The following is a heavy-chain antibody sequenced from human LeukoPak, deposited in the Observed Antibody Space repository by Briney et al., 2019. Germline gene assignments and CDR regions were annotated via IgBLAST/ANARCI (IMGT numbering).Heavy chain of an antibody. CDR2: IYDSGST. V-gene: IGHV4-59*02. Sequence: SETLSLTCTVSGDSVSNYYWSWIRQPPGKGLEWVAYIYDSGSTNYNPSLKSRVTISVDTSKNQFSLKLSSVTAADTAVYYCAREGIAADASGANWFDPWGQGTLVTVSS. CDR1: GDSVSNYY. D-gene: IGHD6-13*01. J-gene: IGHJ5*02. CDR3: AREGIAADASGANWFDP.